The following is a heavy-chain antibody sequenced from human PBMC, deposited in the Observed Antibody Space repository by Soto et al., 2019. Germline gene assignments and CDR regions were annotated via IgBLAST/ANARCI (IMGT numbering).Heavy chain of an antibody. V-gene: IGHV3-7*03. CDR3: ARAARARWRQLSY. CDR1: GFTFSSYW. Sequence: PGGSLRLSCAASGFTFSSYWMSWVRQAPGKGLEWVANIKQDGSEKYYVDSVKGRFISSRDNAKNSLYLQMNSLRAEDTAVYYCARAARARWRQLSYWGQGTLVTVSS. CDR2: IKQDGSEK. J-gene: IGHJ4*02.